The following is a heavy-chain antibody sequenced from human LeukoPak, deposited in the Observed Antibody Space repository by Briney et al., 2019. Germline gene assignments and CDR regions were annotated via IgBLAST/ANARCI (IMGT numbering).Heavy chain of an antibody. Sequence: SETLSLTCTVSGGSISSYYWSWIRQPPGKGLEWIGYIYYSGSTNYNPSLKSRVTISVDTSKNQFSLKLSSVTAADTAVYYCARDRGYGYGSNWFDPWGQGTLVTVSS. CDR1: GGSISSYY. J-gene: IGHJ5*02. CDR2: IYYSGST. V-gene: IGHV4-59*01. CDR3: ARDRGYGYGSNWFDP. D-gene: IGHD5-18*01.